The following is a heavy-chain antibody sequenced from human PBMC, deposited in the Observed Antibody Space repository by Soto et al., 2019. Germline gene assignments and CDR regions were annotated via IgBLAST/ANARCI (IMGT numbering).Heavy chain of an antibody. Sequence: SETLSLTCTVSGGSISSYYWSWIRQPPGKGLEWIGYIYYSGSTNYNPSLKSRVTISVDTSKNQFSLKLSSVTAADTAVYYCLSLYGDHPDPHYFSGRRTSDL. D-gene: IGHD4-17*01. J-gene: IGHJ2*01. V-gene: IGHV4-59*01. CDR3: LSLYGDHPDPHYFSGRRTSDL. CDR1: GGSISSYY. CDR2: IYYSGST.